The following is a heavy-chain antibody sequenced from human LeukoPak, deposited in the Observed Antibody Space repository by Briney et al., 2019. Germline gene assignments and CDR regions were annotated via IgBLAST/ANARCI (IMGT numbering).Heavy chain of an antibody. CDR2: IIPIFGTA. CDR1: GGTFSSYA. D-gene: IGHD6-6*01. J-gene: IGHJ6*03. V-gene: IGHV1-69*05. CDR3: AREPIAARAWYMDV. Sequence: ASVKVSCKASGGTFSSYAISWVRQAPGQGLEWMGGIIPIFGTANYAQKFQGRVTITTDESTSTAYMELSSLRSEDTAVYYCAREPIAARAWYMDVWGKGTMVTVSS.